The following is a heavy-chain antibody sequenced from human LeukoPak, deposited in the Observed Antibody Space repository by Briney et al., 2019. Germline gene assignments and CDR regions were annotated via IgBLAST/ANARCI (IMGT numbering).Heavy chain of an antibody. J-gene: IGHJ6*02. Sequence: GGSLRLSCAASRFTLSSHWMHWVRQAPGKGLVWVSRVNSDGSITSYADSVKGRFTISRDNAKNTLHVQMSTLRAADTAVYYCARASYCSSSTCYFGGYSGMDVWGQGTTVTVSS. CDR1: RFTLSSHW. D-gene: IGHD2-2*01. V-gene: IGHV3-74*01. CDR3: ARASYCSSSTCYFGGYSGMDV. CDR2: VNSDGSIT.